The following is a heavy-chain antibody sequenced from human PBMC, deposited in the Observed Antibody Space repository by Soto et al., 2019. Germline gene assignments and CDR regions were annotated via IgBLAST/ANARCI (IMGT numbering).Heavy chain of an antibody. CDR1: GFTFGDYA. CDR3: TRESSSGWYYYYGMDV. D-gene: IGHD6-19*01. CDR2: IRSKAYGGTT. J-gene: IGHJ6*02. V-gene: IGHV3-49*05. Sequence: KPGGSLRLSCTASGFTFGDYAMSWFRQAPGKGLEWVGFIRSKAYGGTTEYAASVKGRFTISRDDSKSIAYLQMNSLKTEDTAVYYCTRESSSGWYYYYGMDVWGQGTTVTVSS.